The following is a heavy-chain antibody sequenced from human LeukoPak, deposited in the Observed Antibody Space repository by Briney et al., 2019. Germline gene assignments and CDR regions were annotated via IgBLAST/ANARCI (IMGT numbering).Heavy chain of an antibody. CDR3: ARSPLGYDSSGYDYFDY. CDR1: GYTFTSYG. J-gene: IGHJ4*02. CDR2: ISAYNGNT. D-gene: IGHD3-22*01. Sequence: GASVKVSCKASGYTFTSYGISWVRQAPGQGLEWMGWISAYNGNTNYAQKLQGRVTMTTDTSTSTAYMELRSLRSDDTAVYYCARSPLGYDSSGYDYFDYWGQGTLVTVSS. V-gene: IGHV1-18*01.